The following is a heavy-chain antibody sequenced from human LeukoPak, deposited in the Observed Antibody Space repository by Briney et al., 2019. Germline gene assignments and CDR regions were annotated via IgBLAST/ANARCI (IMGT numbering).Heavy chain of an antibody. V-gene: IGHV3-30*18. J-gene: IGHJ3*02. Sequence: GGSLRLSCAASGFTFSSYGMHWVRQAPGKGLEWVAVISYDGSNKYYADSVKGRFTISRDNSKNTLYLQMNSLRAEDTAVYCCAKDQWFGEFDAFDIWGHGTMVTVSS. D-gene: IGHD3-10*01. CDR2: ISYDGSNK. CDR3: AKDQWFGEFDAFDI. CDR1: GFTFSSYG.